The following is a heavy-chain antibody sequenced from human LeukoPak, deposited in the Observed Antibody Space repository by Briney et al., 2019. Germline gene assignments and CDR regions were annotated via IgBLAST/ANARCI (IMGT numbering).Heavy chain of an antibody. CDR3: AKEALGTAFDY. CDR2: ISWNSGSI. V-gene: IGHV3-9*01. J-gene: IGHJ4*02. CDR1: GFTFDDYA. D-gene: IGHD7-27*01. Sequence: GRSLRLSCAASGFTFDDYAMHWVRQAPGKGLEWVSGISWNSGSIGYADSVKGRFTISRDNAKYSLYLQMNSLRAEDTALYYCAKEALGTAFDYWGQGTLVTVSS.